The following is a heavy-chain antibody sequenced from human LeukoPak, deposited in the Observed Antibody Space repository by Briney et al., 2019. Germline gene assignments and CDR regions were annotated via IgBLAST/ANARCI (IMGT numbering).Heavy chain of an antibody. CDR2: INHSGST. CDR3: ARVSGAY. J-gene: IGHJ4*02. Sequence: SETLSLTCAVYGGSFSGYYWSWIRQPPGRGLEWIGEINHSGSTNYNPSLKSRVTISVDTSKNQFSLKLSSVTAADTAVYYCARVSGAYWGQGTLVTVSS. V-gene: IGHV4-34*01. CDR1: GGSFSGYY.